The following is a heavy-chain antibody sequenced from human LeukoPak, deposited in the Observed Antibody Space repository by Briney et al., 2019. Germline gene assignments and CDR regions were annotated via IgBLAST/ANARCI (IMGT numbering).Heavy chain of an antibody. CDR3: ARSRPLHD. D-gene: IGHD4-11*01. J-gene: IGHJ4*02. CDR2: INQDGSEK. Sequence: GGSLRLSCAASGFTLSTYWLSWVRQAPGKGLEWVANINQDGSEKYYVDSVRGRFTISRDNAKKSLYLQMNSLRAEDTAVYYCARSRPLHDWGQGALVTVSS. V-gene: IGHV3-7*03. CDR1: GFTLSTYW.